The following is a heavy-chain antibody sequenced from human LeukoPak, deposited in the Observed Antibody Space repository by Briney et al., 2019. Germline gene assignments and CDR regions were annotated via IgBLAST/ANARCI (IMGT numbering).Heavy chain of an antibody. CDR2: ISAYNGNT. V-gene: IGHV1-18*01. D-gene: IGHD4-23*01. Sequence: ASVKVSCKASGYTFTSYGISWMRQAPGQGLEWMGWISAYNGNTNYAQKLQGRVTMTTDTSTSTAYMELRSLRSDDTAMYYCARSGNPEISFDYWGQGTLVTVSS. J-gene: IGHJ4*02. CDR3: ARSGNPEISFDY. CDR1: GYTFTSYG.